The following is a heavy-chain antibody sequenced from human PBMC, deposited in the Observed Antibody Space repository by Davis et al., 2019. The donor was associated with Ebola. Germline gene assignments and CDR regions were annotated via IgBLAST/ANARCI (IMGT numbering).Heavy chain of an antibody. J-gene: IGHJ3*02. CDR1: RYIFTDNN. D-gene: IGHD2-21*02. V-gene: IGHV1-46*01. CDR3: ARDREGDWTFDI. Sequence: ASVKVSCKTSRYIFTDNNIHWVRQAPGQGLEWMGIIHPRAAGVTTYAQNFQGRLTVTIDTSTTTVYMQLSSLRSEDTAVYYCARDREGDWTFDIWGQGTMVTVSS. CDR2: IHPRAAGVT.